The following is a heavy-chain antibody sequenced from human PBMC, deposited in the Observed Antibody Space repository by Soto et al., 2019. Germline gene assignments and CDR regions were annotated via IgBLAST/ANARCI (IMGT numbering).Heavy chain of an antibody. CDR2: INHSGST. V-gene: IGHV4-34*01. CDR3: AREGMEQQLDNWFDP. J-gene: IGHJ5*02. Sequence: QVQLQQWGAGLLKPSETLSLTCAVYGGSFSGYYWSWIRQPPGKGLEWIGEINHSGSTNYNPSLKSRVTIXXDXSXXQFSLKLSSVTAADTAVYYCAREGMEQQLDNWFDPWGQGTLVTVSS. D-gene: IGHD6-13*01. CDR1: GGSFSGYY.